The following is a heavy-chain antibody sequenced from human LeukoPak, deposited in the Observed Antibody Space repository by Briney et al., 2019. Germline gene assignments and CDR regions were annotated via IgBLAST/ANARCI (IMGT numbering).Heavy chain of an antibody. Sequence: PGGPLRLSCAASGFIFSSYWMTWVRQAPGKGLEWVANIKQTGSENSYVDSVKGRFTISRDNAKNSLYLQMNSLRAEDTAVFYCARDSGYNAFDIWGQGTMVTVSS. J-gene: IGHJ3*02. CDR2: IKQTGSEN. V-gene: IGHV3-7*01. D-gene: IGHD5-12*01. CDR1: GFIFSSYW. CDR3: ARDSGYNAFDI.